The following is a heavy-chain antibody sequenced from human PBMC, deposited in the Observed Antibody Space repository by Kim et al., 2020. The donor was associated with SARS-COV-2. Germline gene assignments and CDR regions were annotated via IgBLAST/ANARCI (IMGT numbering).Heavy chain of an antibody. V-gene: IGHV3-7*01. Sequence: GGSLRLSCAASGFTFSTYWMTWVRQAPGKGLEWVANIKQGGSEKDYVGSVKGRFTISRDNAQNSLYLQMNSLTAEDTAVYYCAEGFAGSSWFIPLDYWGQGTLLTVAS. D-gene: IGHD6-13*01. CDR2: IKQGGSEK. CDR1: GFTFSTYW. J-gene: IGHJ4*02. CDR3: AEGFAGSSWFIPLDY.